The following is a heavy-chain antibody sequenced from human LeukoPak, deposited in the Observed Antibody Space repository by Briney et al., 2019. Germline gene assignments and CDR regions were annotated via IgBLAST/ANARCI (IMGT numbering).Heavy chain of an antibody. Sequence: GESLQISCKGSGYRFTSYWIGWVRPMPGKGLEWMGTIYPGDSDTRYSPSFQGQVTISADKSISTAYLQWSSLKASDTAMYYCARHGPLLEPPRGMDVWGQGTTVTVSS. V-gene: IGHV5-51*01. CDR2: IYPGDSDT. J-gene: IGHJ6*02. D-gene: IGHD1-1*01. CDR3: ARHGPLLEPPRGMDV. CDR1: GYRFTSYW.